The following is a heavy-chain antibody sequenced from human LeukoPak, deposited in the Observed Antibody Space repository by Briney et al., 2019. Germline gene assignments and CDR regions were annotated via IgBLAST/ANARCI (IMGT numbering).Heavy chain of an antibody. CDR3: AKDQNVVITSSFDY. Sequence: GGSLRLSCAASGSTFSSYAMSWVRQAPGKGLEWVSAISGSGGSTYYADSVKGRFTISRDNSKNTLYLQMNSLRAEDTAVYYCAKDQNVVITSSFDYWGQGTLVTVSS. V-gene: IGHV3-23*01. J-gene: IGHJ4*02. CDR1: GSTFSSYA. D-gene: IGHD3-22*01. CDR2: ISGSGGST.